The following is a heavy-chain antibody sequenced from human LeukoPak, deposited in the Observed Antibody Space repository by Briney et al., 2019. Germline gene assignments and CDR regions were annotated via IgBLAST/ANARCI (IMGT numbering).Heavy chain of an antibody. CDR3: ARVSSGATTVDY. CDR1: GGSISPYY. Sequence: PSETLSLTCTVSGGSISPYYWSWIRQPPGKGLEWIGYIHYSGSTNYNPSLKSRVSMSVDTSKNQFALKLNSVTAADTAVYYCARVSSGATTVDYWGQGTLVTVSS. V-gene: IGHV4-59*01. D-gene: IGHD1-26*01. CDR2: IHYSGST. J-gene: IGHJ4*02.